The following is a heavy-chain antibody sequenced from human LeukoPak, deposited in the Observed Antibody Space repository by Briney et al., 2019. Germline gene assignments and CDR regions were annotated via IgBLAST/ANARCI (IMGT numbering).Heavy chain of an antibody. D-gene: IGHD2/OR15-2a*01. J-gene: IGHJ4*02. V-gene: IGHV3-74*01. CDR3: VSFYETY. CDR1: GSYW. Sequence: PGGSLRLSCAASGSYWMHWVRQAPGKGLVWVSHINSDGGWTGYADSVKGRFTISKDNAKNTVYLQMNSLRAEDTAVYYCVSFYETYWGRGTLVTISS. CDR2: INSDGGWT.